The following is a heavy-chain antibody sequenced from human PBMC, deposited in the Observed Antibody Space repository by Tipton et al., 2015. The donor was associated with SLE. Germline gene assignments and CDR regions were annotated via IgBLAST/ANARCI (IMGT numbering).Heavy chain of an antibody. V-gene: IGHV4-59*08. D-gene: IGHD3-16*02. CDR2: IYYTGAT. CDR1: GGSFSDHY. Sequence: TLSLTCAVYGGSFSDHYWRWTWIRQPPGKGLEWIGYIYYTGATSYNPSLKSRVTMSLDTSRNQFSLKLSSVTAADTAVYYCASLEYYDYVWGSYQTTYFDYWGQGTLVTVSS. J-gene: IGHJ4*02. CDR3: ASLEYYDYVWGSYQTTYFDY.